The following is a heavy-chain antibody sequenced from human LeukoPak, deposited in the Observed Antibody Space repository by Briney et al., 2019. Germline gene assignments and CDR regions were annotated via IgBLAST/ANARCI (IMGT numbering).Heavy chain of an antibody. CDR2: IYDSGST. V-gene: IGHV4-59*12. CDR3: ARGYGEMTTTYFFALDV. D-gene: IGHD5-24*01. CDR1: GGSISSYY. Sequence: PSETLSLTCTVSGGSISSYYWNWIRQPPGKGPEWIGHIYDSGSTKYNPSLKSRVSISGDTSKNQVSLRLSSATAADTAVYYCARGYGEMTTTYFFALDVWGQGTTVTVSS. J-gene: IGHJ6*02.